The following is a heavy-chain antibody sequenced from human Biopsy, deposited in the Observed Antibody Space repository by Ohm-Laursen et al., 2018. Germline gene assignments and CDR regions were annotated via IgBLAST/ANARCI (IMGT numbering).Heavy chain of an antibody. CDR2: INPSGSTT. CDR3: ARNTGWYGDLYYFDY. CDR1: GYSFTSYY. D-gene: IGHD6-19*01. J-gene: IGHJ4*02. V-gene: IGHV1-46*01. Sequence: ASVKASCKASGYSFTSYYMHWVRQAPGQGLEWMGMINPSGSTTSYPQIFQGRVTMTRDTSKSTVYMELSSLRSADTAVYFCARNTGWYGDLYYFDYWGQGTLVTASS.